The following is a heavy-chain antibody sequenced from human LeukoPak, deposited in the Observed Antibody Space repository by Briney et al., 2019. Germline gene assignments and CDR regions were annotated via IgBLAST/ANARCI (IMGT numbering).Heavy chain of an antibody. V-gene: IGHV1-2*02. J-gene: IGHJ3*02. CDR3: ATGLTKLLVAFDI. CDR2: INANSGGT. CDR1: GYTFTGYY. Sequence: EASVKVSCKASGYTFTGYYMHWVRQAPGQGLEWMGWINANSGGTNYAQKFQGRVTMTRDTSISTAYMELSRVRSDATAVYYCATGLTKLLVAFDIWAQGTIVTVSS. D-gene: IGHD1-26*01.